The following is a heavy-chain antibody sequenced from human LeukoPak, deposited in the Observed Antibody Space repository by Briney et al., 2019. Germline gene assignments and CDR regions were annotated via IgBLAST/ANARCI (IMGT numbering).Heavy chain of an antibody. CDR1: GFTVSANY. CDR2: ISSSSSYI. Sequence: GGSLRLSCAASGFTVSANYMSWVRRAPGKGLEWVSSISSSSSYIYYADSVKGRFTISRDNAKNSLYLQMNSLRAEDTAVYYCAREDYTPYAFDIWGQGTMVTVSS. V-gene: IGHV3-21*01. D-gene: IGHD4-11*01. CDR3: AREDYTPYAFDI. J-gene: IGHJ3*02.